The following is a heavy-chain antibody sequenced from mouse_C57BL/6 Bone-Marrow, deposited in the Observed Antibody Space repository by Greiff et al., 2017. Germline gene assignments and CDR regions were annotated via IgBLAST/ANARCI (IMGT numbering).Heavy chain of an antibody. V-gene: IGHV2-5*01. J-gene: IGHJ1*03. CDR1: GFSLTSYG. Sequence: VQLQQSGPGLVQPSQRLSITCTVSGFSLTSYGVHWVRQSPGKGLEWLGVIWRGGSTDYNAAFMSRLSITKDNSKSQVFFKMNSLQANDTAIFYCAKMGFITTVVAYFDVWGTGTTVTVSS. CDR3: AKMGFITTVVAYFDV. D-gene: IGHD1-1*01. CDR2: IWRGGST.